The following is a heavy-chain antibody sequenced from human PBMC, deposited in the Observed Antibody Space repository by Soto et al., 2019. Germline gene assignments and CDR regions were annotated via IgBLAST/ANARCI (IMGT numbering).Heavy chain of an antibody. V-gene: IGHV2-70*01. CDR3: ARSRLYCSSTSCYTYYYYYGMDV. Sequence: GTTLVNRTQTLTLTCTFSGFSLITSGMCVSWIRQPPGKALEWLALIDWDDDKYYSTSLKTRLTISKDTSRNQVVLTMTNMDPVDTATYYCARSRLYCSSTSCYTYYYYYGMDVWGQGTTVTVSS. D-gene: IGHD2-2*02. CDR2: IDWDDDK. CDR1: GFSLITSGMC. J-gene: IGHJ6*02.